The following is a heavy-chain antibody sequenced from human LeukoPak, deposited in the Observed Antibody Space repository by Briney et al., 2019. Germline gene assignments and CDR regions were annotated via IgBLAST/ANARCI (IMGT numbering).Heavy chain of an antibody. Sequence: GGSLRLSCAASGFTFSRYTMNWVRQPPGKGLEWVSSISSSSSNIYYADSVKGRFAISRDNAKTPLYLQMNSLRAEDTAVYYCARDSGTIFGPTSVDFWGQGTLVTVSS. CDR3: ARDSGTIFGPTSVDF. J-gene: IGHJ4*02. V-gene: IGHV3-21*01. CDR1: GFTFSRYT. D-gene: IGHD3-3*01. CDR2: ISSSSSNI.